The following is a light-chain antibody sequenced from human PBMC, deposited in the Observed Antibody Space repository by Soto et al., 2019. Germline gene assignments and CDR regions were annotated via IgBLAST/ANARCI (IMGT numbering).Light chain of an antibody. CDR1: QSISSW. V-gene: IGKV1-5*01. CDR2: DAS. CDR3: QQYNSYSPLT. Sequence: DIQMTQSPSTLSASVGDRVTITCRASQSISSWLARYQQKPGKAPKLLIYDASSLESGVPSRFSGSGSGTEFTLTISSLQPDDFATYYCQQYNSYSPLTFGGGTKV. J-gene: IGKJ4*01.